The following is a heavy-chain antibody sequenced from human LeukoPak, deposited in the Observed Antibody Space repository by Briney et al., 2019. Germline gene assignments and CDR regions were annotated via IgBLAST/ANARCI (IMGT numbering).Heavy chain of an antibody. CDR1: DGSISDYS. J-gene: IGHJ5*02. V-gene: IGHV4-59*01. D-gene: IGHD1-26*01. CDR2: IYYSGST. Sequence: SETLSLTCTVSDGSISDYSWSWIRQPPGKGLEWIGYIYYSGSTNYNPSLKSRVTISLDTSKNQFSLKLSSETAADTAVYYCARDAIVGATNWFDPWGQGTLVTVSS. CDR3: ARDAIVGATNWFDP.